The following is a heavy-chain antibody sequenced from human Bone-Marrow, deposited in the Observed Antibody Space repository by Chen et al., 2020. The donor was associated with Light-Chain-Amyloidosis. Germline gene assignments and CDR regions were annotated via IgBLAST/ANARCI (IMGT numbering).Heavy chain of an antibody. V-gene: IGHV3-9*01. CDR2: ITWNSGHI. J-gene: IGHJ4*02. D-gene: IGHD6-19*01. Sequence: EVQLVESGGDLVQPGRSLRRSGTASGFTFYEHAIHWVRQPPGKGLEWVSGITWNSGHIDYADSVKGRFTVSRDNAKSSLYLQMNSLRVEDTALYFCARDLASSAWYALDSWGQGTQVTVSS. CDR1: GFTFYEHA. CDR3: ARDLASSAWYALDS.